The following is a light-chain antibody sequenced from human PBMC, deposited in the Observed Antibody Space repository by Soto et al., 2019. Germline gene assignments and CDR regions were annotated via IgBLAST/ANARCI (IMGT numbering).Light chain of an antibody. CDR2: AAS. J-gene: IGKJ2*01. CDR3: QQTYNTPRT. V-gene: IGKV1-39*01. Sequence: DIQMTQSPSSLSASVGDSVTISCRASQSISSYLNWYQQKPGKAPNLLIYAASNLQSGVPSRFSGSRSGTDFTLTISSLQPEDFATYYCQQTYNTPRTFGQGTKLEI. CDR1: QSISSY.